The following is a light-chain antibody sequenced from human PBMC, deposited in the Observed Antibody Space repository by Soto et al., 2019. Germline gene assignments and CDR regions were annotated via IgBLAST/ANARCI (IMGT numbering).Light chain of an antibody. CDR2: DAS. CDR1: QSISSW. J-gene: IGKJ1*01. V-gene: IGKV1-5*01. Sequence: DIQMTHSPSTLSASVGDRFTITCRASQSISSWVAWYQQKPGKAPKLLIYDASSLESGVPSRFSGSGSGTEFTLTITSLQPDDFATYYCQQYNSYPWTFGQGTKVDIK. CDR3: QQYNSYPWT.